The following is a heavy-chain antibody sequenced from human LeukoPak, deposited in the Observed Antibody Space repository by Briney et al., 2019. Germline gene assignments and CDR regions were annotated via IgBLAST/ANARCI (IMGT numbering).Heavy chain of an antibody. Sequence: SETLSLTCTVSGGSISGYYWNWIRQPPGKGLEWIGYIYYSANTNYNPSLKSRVTMSVDTSKNQFSLKLRSVTAADTAVYYCASTLTYYYGSGSYYIDCWGQGTLVTVSS. CDR3: ASTLTYYYGSGSYYIDC. CDR1: GGSISGYY. CDR2: IYYSANT. J-gene: IGHJ4*02. V-gene: IGHV4-59*08. D-gene: IGHD3-10*01.